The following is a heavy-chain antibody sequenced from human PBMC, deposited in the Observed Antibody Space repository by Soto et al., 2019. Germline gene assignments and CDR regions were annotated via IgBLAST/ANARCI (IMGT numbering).Heavy chain of an antibody. CDR1: GYTFTGYY. V-gene: IGHV1-2*04. CDR2: INPNSGGT. D-gene: IGHD3-3*01. Sequence: ASVKVSCKASGYTFTGYYMHWVRQAPGQGLEWMGWINPNSGGTNYAQKFQGWVTMTRDTSISTAYMELSRQRSDDTAVYYCARAGYDFWSGRYYYYGMDVWGQGTTVTVSS. CDR3: ARAGYDFWSGRYYYYGMDV. J-gene: IGHJ6*02.